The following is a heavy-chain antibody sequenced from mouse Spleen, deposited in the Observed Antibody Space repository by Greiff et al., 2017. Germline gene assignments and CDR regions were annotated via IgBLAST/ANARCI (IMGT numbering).Heavy chain of an antibody. Sequence: EVKLMESGGGLVKLGGSLKLSCAASGFTFSSYYMSWVRQTPEKRLEWVATISSGGGSTYYPDSVKGRFTISRDNAKNTLYLQMSSLNSEDTAVYYCARFYDGYYVGYAMDYWGQGTSVTVSS. V-gene: IGHV5-9*04. CDR3: ARFYDGYYVGYAMDY. CDR2: ISSGGGST. CDR1: GFTFSSYY. D-gene: IGHD2-3*01. J-gene: IGHJ4*01.